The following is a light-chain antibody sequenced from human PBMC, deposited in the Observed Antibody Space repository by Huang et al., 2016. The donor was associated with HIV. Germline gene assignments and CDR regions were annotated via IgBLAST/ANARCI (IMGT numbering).Light chain of an antibody. CDR1: QSVSSN. CDR3: QQYQDWPRT. Sequence: EIVMTQSPGTLSLSPGERATLSCRPIQSVSSNLAWYQHKPGQAPRLLIYGASTRATGVPARFSGSGSGTEFTLTISSLQSDDFVVYYCQQYQDWPRTFGQGTKVEIK. J-gene: IGKJ1*01. CDR2: GAS. V-gene: IGKV3-15*01.